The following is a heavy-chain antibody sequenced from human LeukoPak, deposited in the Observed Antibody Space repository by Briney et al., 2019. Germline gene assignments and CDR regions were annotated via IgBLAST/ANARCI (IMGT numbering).Heavy chain of an antibody. D-gene: IGHD2-15*01. CDR2: ISWDGGST. V-gene: IGHV3-43*01. CDR1: GFTFDDYT. J-gene: IGHJ3*02. CDR3: AKDIGGYCSGGSCYSGGAFDI. Sequence: GALRLSCAASGFTFDDYTMHWVRQAPGKGLEWVSLISWDGGSTYYADSVKGRFTISRDNSKNSLYLQMNSLRTVDTALYYCAKDIGGYCSGGSCYSGGAFDIWGQGTMVTVSS.